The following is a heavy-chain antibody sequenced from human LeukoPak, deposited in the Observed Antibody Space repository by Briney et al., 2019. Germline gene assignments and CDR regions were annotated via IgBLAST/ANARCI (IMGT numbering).Heavy chain of an antibody. CDR3: ARDRIAAQRHPYYYGMDV. CDR1: GGTFSSYA. CDR2: IIPIFGIA. J-gene: IGHJ6*02. V-gene: IGHV1-69*04. D-gene: IGHD6-6*01. Sequence: SVKVSCKASGGTFSSYAISWVRQAPGQGLEWMGRIIPIFGIANYAQKFQGRVTITADKSTSTAYMELNSLRSEDTAVYYCARDRIAAQRHPYYYGMDVWGQGTTVTVSS.